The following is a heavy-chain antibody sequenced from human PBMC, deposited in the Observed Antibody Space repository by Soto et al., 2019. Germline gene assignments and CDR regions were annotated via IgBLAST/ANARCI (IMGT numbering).Heavy chain of an antibody. V-gene: IGHV1-69*02. J-gene: IGHJ4*02. D-gene: IGHD6-13*01. CDR2: IIPVLGVA. Sequence: QVQLVQSGAEVKKPGSSVKVSCKASGGSFNSYTFSWVRQAPGQGPEWMGRIIPVLGVANYAQTFQGRVTTAADKCTSTVYMDLNSLRSEDTAGYYCARGAVAAGGTLGSWGQGTLVTVSS. CDR1: GGSFNSYT. CDR3: ARGAVAAGGTLGS.